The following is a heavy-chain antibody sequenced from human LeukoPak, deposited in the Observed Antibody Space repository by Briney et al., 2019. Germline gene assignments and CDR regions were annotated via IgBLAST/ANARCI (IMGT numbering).Heavy chain of an antibody. CDR1: GYTFTGYY. D-gene: IGHD4-4*01. V-gene: IGHV1-2*02. CDR2: INPNSGGT. Sequence: GASVKVSCKASGYTFTGYYMHWVRQAPGQGLEWMGWINPNSGGTNYAQKFQGRVTMTRDTSISTAYMELSRLRSDDTAVYYCVSNYVRFGAPESFDPWGQGTLVTVSS. CDR3: VSNYVRFGAPESFDP. J-gene: IGHJ5*02.